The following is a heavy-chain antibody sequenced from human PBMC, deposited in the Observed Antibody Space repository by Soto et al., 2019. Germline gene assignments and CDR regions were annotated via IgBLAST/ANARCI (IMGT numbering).Heavy chain of an antibody. Sequence: QVQLVESGGGVVQPGRSLRLSCAASGFTFSSYGMHWVRQAPGKGLEWVAVIWYDGSNKYYADSVKGRFTISRDNSKNTLYLQMNSLRAEDTAVYYCARDSSCYYYPSHFDLWGRGTLVTVSS. J-gene: IGHJ2*01. CDR3: ARDSSCYYYPSHFDL. CDR2: IWYDGSNK. D-gene: IGHD3-22*01. CDR1: GFTFSSYG. V-gene: IGHV3-33*01.